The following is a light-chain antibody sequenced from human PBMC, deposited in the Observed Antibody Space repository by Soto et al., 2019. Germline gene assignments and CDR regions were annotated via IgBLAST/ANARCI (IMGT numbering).Light chain of an antibody. CDR1: SSDVGAHKF. J-gene: IGLJ3*02. CDR3: SAYTSSSTRFVM. V-gene: IGLV2-14*01. Sequence: QSALTQPASVSGSPGQSISISCTGTSSDVGAHKFVSWYQQHPGKAPKLMIYEVSNRPSGVSDRFSGSKSGKTASLTISGLQAEDAADYYCSAYTSSSTRFVMFGGTTKLTVL. CDR2: EVS.